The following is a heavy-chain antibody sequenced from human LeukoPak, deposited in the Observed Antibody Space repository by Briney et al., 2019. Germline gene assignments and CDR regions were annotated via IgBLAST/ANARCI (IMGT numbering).Heavy chain of an antibody. CDR2: ISSSGSTI. V-gene: IGHV3-48*04. Sequence: PGRSLRLSCAASGFIFRNNGMHWVRQAPGKGLEWVSYISSSGSTIYYADSVKGRFTISRDNAKNSLYLQMNSLRAEDTAVYYCAALVVVVAKTDYWGQGTLVTVYS. CDR3: AALVVVVAKTDY. CDR1: GFIFRNNG. J-gene: IGHJ4*02. D-gene: IGHD2-15*01.